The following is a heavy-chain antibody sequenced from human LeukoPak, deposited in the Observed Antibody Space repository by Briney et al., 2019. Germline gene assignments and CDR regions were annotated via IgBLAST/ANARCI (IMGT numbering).Heavy chain of an antibody. V-gene: IGHV3-30*18. D-gene: IGHD3-22*01. CDR3: AKARPMIVYY. Sequence: GGSLRLSRAASGFTFSSYGMHWVRRAPGKGLEWVAVISYDGSNKYYADSVKGRFTISRDNSKNTLYLQMNSLRAEDTAVYYCAKARPMIVYYWGQGTLVTVSS. J-gene: IGHJ4*02. CDR2: ISYDGSNK. CDR1: GFTFSSYG.